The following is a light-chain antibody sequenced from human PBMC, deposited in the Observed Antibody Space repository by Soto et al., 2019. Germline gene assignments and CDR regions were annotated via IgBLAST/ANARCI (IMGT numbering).Light chain of an antibody. CDR2: AAS. Sequence: AIQMAQSPSCVSASVGDGVTMTFRASQDIRNELGWYQQRPGKAPKLLIYAASTLQSGVPSRFSASGSGTDFTLTISSLQPEDFATYYCLQDYNYPRTFGPGTKVDIK. V-gene: IGKV1-6*01. CDR1: QDIRNE. CDR3: LQDYNYPRT. J-gene: IGKJ1*01.